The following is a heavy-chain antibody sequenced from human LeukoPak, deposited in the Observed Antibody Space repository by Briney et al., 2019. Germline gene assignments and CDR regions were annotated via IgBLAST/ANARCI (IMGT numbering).Heavy chain of an antibody. D-gene: IGHD1-26*01. Sequence: NTSETLSLTCTVSGGSISSYYWSWIRQPAGKGLEWIGRIYSSGSTNYDPSLKSRVTLSVDTSKNQFSLKLTSVTAADTAVYYCARTSSGSYYGIDFDYWGQGTLVTVS. V-gene: IGHV4-4*07. J-gene: IGHJ4*02. CDR3: ARTSSGSYYGIDFDY. CDR2: IYSSGST. CDR1: GGSISSYY.